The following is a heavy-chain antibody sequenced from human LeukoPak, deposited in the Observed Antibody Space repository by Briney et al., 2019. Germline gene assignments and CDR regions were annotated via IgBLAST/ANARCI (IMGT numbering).Heavy chain of an antibody. D-gene: IGHD6-13*01. J-gene: IGHJ4*02. CDR1: GGSFSGYY. V-gene: IGHV4-34*01. Sequence: SETLSLTCAVYGGSFSGYYWNWIRQPPGKGLEWIGEINHSGSTNYNPSLKSRVTISVDTSKNQFSLKLSSVTAADTAVYYCARGVSSSWSKYYFDYWGQGTLVTVSS. CDR3: ARGVSSSWSKYYFDY. CDR2: INHSGST.